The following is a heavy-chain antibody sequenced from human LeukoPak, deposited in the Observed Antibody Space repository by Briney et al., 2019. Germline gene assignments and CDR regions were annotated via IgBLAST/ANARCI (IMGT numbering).Heavy chain of an antibody. CDR3: ARGRIVDY. V-gene: IGHV4-34*01. D-gene: IGHD1-26*01. J-gene: IGHJ4*02. CDR1: GGSFNGYY. Sequence: SETLSLTCAVYGGSFNGYYWSWIRQPPGKGLEWIGEINHSGSTNYNPSLKSRVTISVDTSKNQFSLKLSSVTAADTAVYYCARGRIVDYWGQGTLVPVSS. CDR2: INHSGST.